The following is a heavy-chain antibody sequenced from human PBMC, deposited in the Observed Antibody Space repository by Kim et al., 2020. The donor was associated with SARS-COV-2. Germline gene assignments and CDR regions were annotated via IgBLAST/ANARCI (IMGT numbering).Heavy chain of an antibody. D-gene: IGHD3-22*01. CDR1: GYSFTSYW. J-gene: IGHJ4*02. CDR2: IYPGDSDT. Sequence: GESLKISCKGSGYSFTSYWIGWVRQMPGKGLEWMGIIYPGDSDTRYSPSFQGQVTISADKSISTAYLQWSSLKASDTAMYYCARGGSEYDSRGGFDYWGQGTLVTVSS. V-gene: IGHV5-51*01. CDR3: ARGGSEYDSRGGFDY.